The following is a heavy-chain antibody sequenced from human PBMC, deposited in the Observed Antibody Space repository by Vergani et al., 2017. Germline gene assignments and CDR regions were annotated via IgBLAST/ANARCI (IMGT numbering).Heavy chain of an antibody. V-gene: IGHV3-30*03. CDR2: ISYDGTQK. J-gene: IGHJ1*01. D-gene: IGHD6-13*01. CDR3: ATESCGTHGCKIGYCRE. CDR1: GFTSSYYG. Sequence: QVHLVESGGGVVQPGRSLRLSCVVSGFTSSYYGMHWVRQAPGKGLEWGAVISYDGTQKYYADSVKGRFTISRDNSKSTLYLQMNSLRTEDTAVYYCATESCGTHGCKIGYCREWGQGTLVTVSS.